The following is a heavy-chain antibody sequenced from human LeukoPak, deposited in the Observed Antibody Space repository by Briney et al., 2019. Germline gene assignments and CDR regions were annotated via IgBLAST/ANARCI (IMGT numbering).Heavy chain of an antibody. CDR1: GFTFDDYG. CDR3: TSGAYSYGDGFDY. Sequence: GGSVRLSCAASGFTFDDYGMSWVRQAPGKGLECGSGINWNGGSTGCADYVEGRFTISRDSAKNSLYLQRNSLTAEDTALYYCTSGAYSYGDGFDYWGQGTLVTVSS. V-gene: IGHV3-20*04. D-gene: IGHD5-18*01. J-gene: IGHJ4*02. CDR2: INWNGGST.